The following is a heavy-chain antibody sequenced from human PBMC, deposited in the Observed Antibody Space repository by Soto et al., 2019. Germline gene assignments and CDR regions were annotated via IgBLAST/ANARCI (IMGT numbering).Heavy chain of an antibody. Sequence: QVQLVESGGGVVQPGRSLRLSCAASGFTLSSYALHWVRQAPGRGLEWVALISFDGNNKYYANSVKGRFTISRDNSKNTLYLQMSSLRAEDTAVYYCGRCSSTSCHLGADYWGQGTLVTVSS. D-gene: IGHD2-2*01. J-gene: IGHJ4*02. CDR1: GFTLSSYA. V-gene: IGHV3-30-3*01. CDR2: ISFDGNNK. CDR3: GRCSSTSCHLGADY.